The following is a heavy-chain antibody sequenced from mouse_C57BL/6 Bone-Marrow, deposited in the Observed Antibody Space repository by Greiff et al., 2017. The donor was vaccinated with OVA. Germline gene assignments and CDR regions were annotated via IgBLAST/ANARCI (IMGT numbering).Heavy chain of an antibody. CDR3: ARPYGYDNYYAMDY. CDR1: GYTFTSYW. Sequence: VQLQQPGAELVKPGASVKMSCKASGYTFTSYWITWVKQRPGQGLEWIGDIYPGSGSTNYNEKFKSKATLTVDTSSSTAYMQLSSLRSEDSAVYYCARPYGYDNYYAMDYWGQGTSVTVSS. J-gene: IGHJ4*01. D-gene: IGHD2-2*01. CDR2: IYPGSGST. V-gene: IGHV1-55*01.